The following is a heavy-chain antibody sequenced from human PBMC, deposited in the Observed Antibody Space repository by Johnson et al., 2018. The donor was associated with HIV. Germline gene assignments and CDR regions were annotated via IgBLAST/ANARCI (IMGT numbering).Heavy chain of an antibody. J-gene: IGHJ3*02. D-gene: IGHD7-27*01. CDR1: GFTFINAW. Sequence: VQLVESGGGLVKPGGSLRLSCAASGFTFINAWMSWVRQAPGKGLEWVGRIYSKTDGGTTEYAAPVKGRFTISRDDSKNTLYLQMNSLKSEDTAVYYCASGDELGDDAFDIWGQGTMVTVSS. V-gene: IGHV3-15*01. CDR2: IYSKTDGGTT. CDR3: ASGDELGDDAFDI.